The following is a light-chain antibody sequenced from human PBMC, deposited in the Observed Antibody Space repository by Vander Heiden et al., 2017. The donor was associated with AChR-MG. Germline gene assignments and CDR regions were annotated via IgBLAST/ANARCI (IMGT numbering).Light chain of an antibody. Sequence: QSVLPNPPSASGTPGQRVTISCSGGSSNIGSNTVTWYQHLPGTAPKLLIYSNNQRPSRVPDRFSASKSGTSASLAISGLQTEDEAVYYCAAWDDGLNALFGGGTKLTVL. CDR3: AAWDDGLNAL. J-gene: IGLJ2*01. CDR1: SSNIGSNT. V-gene: IGLV1-44*01. CDR2: SNN.